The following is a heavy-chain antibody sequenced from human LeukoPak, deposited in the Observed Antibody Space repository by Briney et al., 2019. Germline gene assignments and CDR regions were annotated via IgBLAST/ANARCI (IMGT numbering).Heavy chain of an antibody. V-gene: IGHV4-39*07. CDR3: AILPATDTYYYDRSGYYRPGVH. CDR2: VYYSGST. CDR1: GGSISSSHYY. D-gene: IGHD3-22*01. Sequence: SETLSLTCSVSGGSISSSHYYWGWIRQPPGKGLQWIGSVYYSGSTYYSPSLKSRVTISVDTSKNQFSLKLSSVTAADTPVYYCAILPATDTYYYDRSGYYRPGVHWGQGTLVSVSS. J-gene: IGHJ4*02.